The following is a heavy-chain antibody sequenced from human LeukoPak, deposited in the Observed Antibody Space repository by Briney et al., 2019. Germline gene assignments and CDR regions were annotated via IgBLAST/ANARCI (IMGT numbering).Heavy chain of an antibody. CDR3: ARGSSPSGWYRGDAFDI. V-gene: IGHV3-30-3*01. Sequence: GGSLRLSCAASGFTFSSYAMHWVRQAPGKGLEWVAVISYDGSNKYYADSVKGRFTISRDNSKNTLYLQMNSLRAEDTAAYYCARGSSPSGWYRGDAFDIWGQGTMVTVSS. J-gene: IGHJ3*02. D-gene: IGHD6-19*01. CDR1: GFTFSSYA. CDR2: ISYDGSNK.